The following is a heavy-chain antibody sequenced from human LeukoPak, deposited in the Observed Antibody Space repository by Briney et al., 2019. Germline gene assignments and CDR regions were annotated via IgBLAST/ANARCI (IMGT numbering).Heavy chain of an antibody. CDR2: ISGSGGST. D-gene: IGHD3-10*01. CDR3: ARNITMVWGVIPFDY. J-gene: IGHJ4*02. CDR1: GFTFSSYA. V-gene: IGHV3-23*01. Sequence: GGSLRLSCAASGFTFSSYAMCWVRQAPGKGLEWVSAISGSGGSTYYADSVKGRFTISRDNSKNTLYLQMNSLRAEDTAVYYCARNITMVWGVIPFDYWGKGPLVTVSS.